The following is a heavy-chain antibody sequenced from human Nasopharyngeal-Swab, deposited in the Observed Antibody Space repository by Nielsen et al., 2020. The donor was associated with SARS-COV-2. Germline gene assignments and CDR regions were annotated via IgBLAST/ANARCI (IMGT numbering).Heavy chain of an antibody. CDR3: ARDKGIQYCSGTSCYESMIDYYGMDV. J-gene: IGHJ6*02. D-gene: IGHD2-2*01. CDR1: GFTFSSYS. CDR2: ISSSSSYI. V-gene: IGHV3-21*01. Sequence: GGSLRLSCAASGFTFSSYSMNWVRQAPGKGLEWVSSISSSSSYIYYADSVKGRFTISRDNAKNSLYLQMNSLRAEDTAVYYCARDKGIQYCSGTSCYESMIDYYGMDVWGQGTTVTVSS.